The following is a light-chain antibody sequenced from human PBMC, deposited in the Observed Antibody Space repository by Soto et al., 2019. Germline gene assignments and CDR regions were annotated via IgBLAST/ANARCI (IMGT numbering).Light chain of an antibody. CDR2: DAS. J-gene: IGKJ5*01. V-gene: IGKV1-13*02. CDR3: QQFNSTGIT. CDR1: QGIGSA. Sequence: AIQLTQSPSSLSASVGDRVTITCRASQGIGSALAWYQQKPGKAPKLLIYDASSLESGVPSRFSGSGSGTDFTLTISSLQPEDFATYYCQQFNSTGITFGQGTRLEIK.